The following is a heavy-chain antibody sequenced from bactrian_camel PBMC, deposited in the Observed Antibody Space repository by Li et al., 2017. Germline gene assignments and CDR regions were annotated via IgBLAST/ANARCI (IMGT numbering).Heavy chain of an antibody. D-gene: IGHD2*01. V-gene: IGHV3S40*01. CDR3: GQNAPASVVVATATPSTLPLAGNLTSVT. CDR2: IYDDGGAGKP. Sequence: DVQLVESGGGSVQTGGSLTLSCVASGYTLAGYCMGWFRQGPGKEREGVATIYDDGGAGKPYYADSVKGRFTISQGNAKNMNRVYLQMNSLKPEDTAMYYCGQNAPASVVVATATPSTLPLAGNLTSVTGARGPRSPS. J-gene: IGHJ6*01. CDR1: GYTLAGYC.